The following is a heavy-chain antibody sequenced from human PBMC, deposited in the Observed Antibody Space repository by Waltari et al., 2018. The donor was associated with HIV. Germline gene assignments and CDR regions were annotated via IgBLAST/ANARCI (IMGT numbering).Heavy chain of an antibody. V-gene: IGHV4-34*01. J-gene: IGHJ5*02. Sequence: QVQLQQWGAGLLKPSETLSLTCAVYGGSFSGYYWSWIRQPPGKGLEWIGEINHSGSTNYNPSLKSRVTISVDTSKNQFSLKLSSVTAADTAVYYCLRAVLAAAGPGWFDPWGQGTLVTVSS. CDR2: INHSGST. D-gene: IGHD6-13*01. CDR1: GGSFSGYY. CDR3: LRAVLAAAGPGWFDP.